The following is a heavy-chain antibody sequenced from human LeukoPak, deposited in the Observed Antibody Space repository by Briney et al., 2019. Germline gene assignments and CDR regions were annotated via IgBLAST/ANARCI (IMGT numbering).Heavy chain of an antibody. CDR2: INHSGST. D-gene: IGHD2-2*02. J-gene: IGHJ4*02. V-gene: IGHV4-34*01. CDR1: NGSFSGHY. Sequence: PSETLSLTCAVYNGSFSGHYWSWIRQPPGKGLEWIGEINHSGSTNYKPSLKRRVTISVDTSKNQFSLNLRSVTAADTAVYYCARIEGYCSRASCYTWDYFDYWGQGTLVTVSS. CDR3: ARIEGYCSRASCYTWDYFDY.